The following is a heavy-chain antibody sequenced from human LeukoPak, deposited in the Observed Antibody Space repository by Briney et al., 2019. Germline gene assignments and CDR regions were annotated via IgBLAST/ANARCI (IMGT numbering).Heavy chain of an antibody. V-gene: IGHV3-48*04. CDR3: AKDRLSSRYKMCAFDI. CDR1: GFTFNNYG. D-gene: IGHD6-13*01. Sequence: GGSLRLSCAASGFTFNNYGMSWVRQAPGKGLEWVSYISSSCSTIYYADSVKGRFTISRDNAKNSLYLQMNSLRAEDAALYYCAKDRLSSRYKMCAFDIWGQGTMVTVSS. CDR2: ISSSCSTI. J-gene: IGHJ3*02.